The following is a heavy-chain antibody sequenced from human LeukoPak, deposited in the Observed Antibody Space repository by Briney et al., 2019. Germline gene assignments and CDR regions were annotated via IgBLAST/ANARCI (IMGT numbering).Heavy chain of an antibody. Sequence: ASVKVSCKASGYTFASYAMHWVRQAPGQRLEWMGWINAGNGNTKYSQEFQGRVTITRDTSASTAYMELSSLRSEDMAVYYCARPHSSSWDDAFDIWGQGTMVTVSS. J-gene: IGHJ3*02. CDR1: GYTFASYA. D-gene: IGHD6-13*01. V-gene: IGHV1-3*03. CDR2: INAGNGNT. CDR3: ARPHSSSWDDAFDI.